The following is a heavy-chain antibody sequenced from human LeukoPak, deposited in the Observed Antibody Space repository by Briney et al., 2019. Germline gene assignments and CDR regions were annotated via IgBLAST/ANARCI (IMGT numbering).Heavy chain of an antibody. V-gene: IGHV3-11*04. CDR1: GFTFSDYY. J-gene: IGHJ3*02. CDR2: IISTGGTI. D-gene: IGHD6-19*01. Sequence: GGSLRLSCAASGFTFSDYYMSWIRQAPGKGLEWLSYIISTGGTIYYADSVKGRFTISRDNAKNSLCLQMNSLRAEDTAVYYCAGYSSGWFGAFHIWGQGTMVTVSS. CDR3: AGYSSGWFGAFHI.